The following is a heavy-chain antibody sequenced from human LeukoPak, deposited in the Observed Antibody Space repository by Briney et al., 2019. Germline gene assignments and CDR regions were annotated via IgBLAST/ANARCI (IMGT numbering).Heavy chain of an antibody. CDR1: GGSFSGYY. J-gene: IGHJ4*02. V-gene: IGHV4-34*01. CDR3: ARGRSHRGYSYGYGY. Sequence: PSETLSLTCAVYGGSFSGYYWSWIRRPPGKGLEWIGEINHSGSTNYNPSLKSRVTISVDTSKNQFSLKLSSVTAADTAVYYCARGRSHRGYSYGYGYWGQGTLVTVSS. CDR2: INHSGST. D-gene: IGHD5-18*01.